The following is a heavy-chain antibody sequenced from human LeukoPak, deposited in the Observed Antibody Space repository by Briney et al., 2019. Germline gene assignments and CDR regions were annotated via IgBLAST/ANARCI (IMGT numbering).Heavy chain of an antibody. D-gene: IGHD3-22*01. CDR3: ASDSSGYHWFDY. CDR1: GGSITSHH. J-gene: IGHJ4*02. V-gene: IGHV4-59*11. Sequence: SETLSLTCTVSGGSITSHHWSWIRQPPGKGLEWIGNVYYSGTTIYNPSPKSRVTISVDTAKNQFSLRLSSVTAADAAVYYCASDSSGYHWFDYWGQGTLVTVSS. CDR2: VYYSGTT.